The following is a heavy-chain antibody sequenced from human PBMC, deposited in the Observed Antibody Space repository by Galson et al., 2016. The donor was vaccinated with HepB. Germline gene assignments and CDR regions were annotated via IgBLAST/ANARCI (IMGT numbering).Heavy chain of an antibody. Sequence: SLRLSCAASGFTFSDYYMSWIRQAPGKGLEWVSYISSSSSYTNYAESVKGRFTIARDNAKNSLYLQMNSLRAEDTAVYYCARVRSGYSGYANPYYYGMDVWGQGTTVTVSS. V-gene: IGHV3-11*06. CDR1: GFTFSDYY. J-gene: IGHJ6*02. D-gene: IGHD5-12*01. CDR2: ISSSSSYT. CDR3: ARVRSGYSGYANPYYYGMDV.